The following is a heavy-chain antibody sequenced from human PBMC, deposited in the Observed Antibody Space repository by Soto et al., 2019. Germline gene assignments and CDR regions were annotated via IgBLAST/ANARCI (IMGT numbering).Heavy chain of an antibody. CDR3: AVLGEFQSSSHDMDV. V-gene: IGHV4-4*07. J-gene: IGHJ6*02. Sequence: KTSETLSLTCSVSGDFISSYCWSWIRQPAGKGLEWIGRIYASGSTNYNPSLKSRVTISVDTSKKQFSLKLTSVTAADTAVYYCAVLGEFQSSSHDMDVWGQGATVTVSS. CDR1: GDFISSYC. CDR2: IYASGST. D-gene: IGHD3-10*01.